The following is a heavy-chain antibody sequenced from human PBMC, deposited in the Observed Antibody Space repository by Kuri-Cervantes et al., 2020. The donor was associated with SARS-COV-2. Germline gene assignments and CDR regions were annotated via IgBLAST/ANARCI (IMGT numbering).Heavy chain of an antibody. Sequence: GESLKISCAASGFTFSSYAMSWVRQAPGKGLEWVSAISGSGGSTYYADSVKGRFTISRDNSKNTLYLQMNSLRAEDTAVYYCAKALPDYDYVWGSYRQGGFDYWGQGTLVTVSS. V-gene: IGHV3-23*01. CDR2: ISGSGGST. CDR3: AKALPDYDYVWGSYRQGGFDY. CDR1: GFTFSSYA. J-gene: IGHJ4*02. D-gene: IGHD3-16*02.